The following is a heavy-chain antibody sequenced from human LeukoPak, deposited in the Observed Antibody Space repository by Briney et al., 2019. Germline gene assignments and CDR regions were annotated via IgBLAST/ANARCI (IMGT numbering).Heavy chain of an antibody. CDR2: TKNKANAYTI. J-gene: IGHJ4*02. Sequence: PGGSLRLSCAASGFTFSDHYMDWVRQAPGKGLEWVGRTKNKANAYTIEYAASVKGRFTISRDDSKNSVSLQMNSLKTEDSAVYYCVTGEYYFDSSGYYVDYWGQGTLVTASS. CDR3: VTGEYYFDSSGYYVDY. D-gene: IGHD3-22*01. CDR1: GFTFSDHY. V-gene: IGHV3-72*01.